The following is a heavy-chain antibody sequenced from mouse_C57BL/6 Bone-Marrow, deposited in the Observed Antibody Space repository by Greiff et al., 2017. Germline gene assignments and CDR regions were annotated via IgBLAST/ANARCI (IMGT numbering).Heavy chain of an antibody. CDR3: ARSLYGNLRDWYFDV. CDR1: GFSLTSYA. V-gene: IGHV2-9-1*01. D-gene: IGHD2-1*01. CDR2: IWTGGGT. J-gene: IGHJ1*03. Sequence: VHLVESGPGLVAPSQSLSITCTVSGFSLTSYAISWVRQPPGKGLEWLGVIWTGGGTNYNSALNSRLSISKDNSKSQVFFEMNSLQTDDTARYYCARSLYGNLRDWYFDVWGTGTTVTVSS.